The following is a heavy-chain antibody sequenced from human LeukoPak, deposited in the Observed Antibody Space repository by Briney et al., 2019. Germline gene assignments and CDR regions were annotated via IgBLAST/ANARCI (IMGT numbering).Heavy chain of an antibody. J-gene: IGHJ4*02. CDR2: IRYDGSNK. CDR1: GFTFSSYG. Sequence: GGSLRLSCAASGFTFSSYGMHWVRQAPGKGLEWVAFIRYDGSNKYYADSVKGRFTISRDNSKNTLYLQMNSLRAEDTAVYYCAKDQYYYDSSGYSPLRYWGQGTLVTVSS. D-gene: IGHD3-22*01. CDR3: AKDQYYYDSSGYSPLRY. V-gene: IGHV3-30*02.